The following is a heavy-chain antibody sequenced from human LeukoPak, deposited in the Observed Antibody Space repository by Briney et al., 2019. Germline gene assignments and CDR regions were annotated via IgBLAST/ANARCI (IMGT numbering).Heavy chain of an antibody. CDR3: ARDLYYASEGDY. V-gene: IGHV1-2*02. D-gene: IGHD3-10*01. CDR2: INPNSGGT. Sequence: ASVKVSCKASGYTFTGYYMHWVRQAPGQGLEWMGWINPNSGGTNYAQKFQGRVTMTRDTSISTAYMELSRLRSDDTAVYYCARDLYYASEGDYWGQGTLVTVSS. CDR1: GYTFTGYY. J-gene: IGHJ4*02.